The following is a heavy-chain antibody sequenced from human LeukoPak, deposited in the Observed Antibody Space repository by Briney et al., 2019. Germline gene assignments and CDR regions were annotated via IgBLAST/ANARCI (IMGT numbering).Heavy chain of an antibody. CDR3: ARQIRGSYLYYFGY. J-gene: IGHJ4*02. CDR2: IYYSGST. D-gene: IGHD1-26*01. V-gene: IGHV4-59*08. CDR1: GGTISSYY. Sequence: SDTLSLTRTASGGTISSYYWSWIRQPPGQGLEWIGYIYYSGSTNYISSLKSRVTISVDTSNNQFPLKLSSVTAADTAVYYCARQIRGSYLYYFGYWGQGTLVTVSS.